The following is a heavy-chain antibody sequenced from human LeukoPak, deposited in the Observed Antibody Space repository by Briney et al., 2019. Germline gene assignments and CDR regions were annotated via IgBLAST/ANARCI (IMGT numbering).Heavy chain of an antibody. CDR2: IKQDGSEK. D-gene: IGHD3-10*01. Sequence: GGSLRLSCAASGFTVSSKYMSWVRQAPGKGLEWVANIKQDGSEKYYVDSVKGRLTISRDNAKNTLYLQMNSLRAEDTAVYYCARVPFGVISYYYYMDVWGKGTTVTISS. CDR3: ARVPFGVISYYYYMDV. J-gene: IGHJ6*03. CDR1: GFTVSSKY. V-gene: IGHV3-7*01.